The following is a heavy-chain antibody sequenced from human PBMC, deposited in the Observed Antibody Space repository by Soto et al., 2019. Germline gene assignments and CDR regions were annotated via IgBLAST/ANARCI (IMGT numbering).Heavy chain of an antibody. D-gene: IGHD6-19*01. CDR2: IYSGGST. Sequence: PGGSLRLSCAASGFTVSRNNTSWVRQAPGKGLEWVSVIYSGGSTYYAGSVKGRFTISRDNSKNTLYLQMNSLRAGDTAVYYCARQHSNAWIFDYWGQGTLVTVSS. V-gene: IGHV3-53*01. CDR3: ARQHSNAWIFDY. CDR1: GFTVSRNN. J-gene: IGHJ4*02.